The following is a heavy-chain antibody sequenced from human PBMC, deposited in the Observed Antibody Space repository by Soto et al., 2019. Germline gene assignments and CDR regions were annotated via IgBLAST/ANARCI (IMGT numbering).Heavy chain of an antibody. CDR2: IIPIFGTA. Sequence: ASVKVSCKASGGTFSSYAISWLRQSPGQGLEWMGGIIPIFGTANYAQKFQGRVTITADESTSTAYMELSSLRSEDTAVYYCARDPKTYDSSGYYPFPWGQGTLVTVSS. J-gene: IGHJ5*02. D-gene: IGHD3-22*01. CDR1: GGTFSSYA. V-gene: IGHV1-69*13. CDR3: ARDPKTYDSSGYYPFP.